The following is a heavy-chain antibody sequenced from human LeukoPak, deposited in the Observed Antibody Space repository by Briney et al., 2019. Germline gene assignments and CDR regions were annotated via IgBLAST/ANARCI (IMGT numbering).Heavy chain of an antibody. V-gene: IGHV4-39*07. J-gene: IGHJ6*03. D-gene: IGHD3-16*01. Sequence: SETLSLTCTVSGGYISSSNYYWVWIRQPPGKGLEWVASIFSGSTYFNPSLKSRVTILVDTSKNQFSLKLSSVAAADTAMYYCARFGVYYMDVWGKGTTVTISS. CDR1: GGYISSSNYY. CDR3: ARFGVYYMDV. CDR2: IFSGST.